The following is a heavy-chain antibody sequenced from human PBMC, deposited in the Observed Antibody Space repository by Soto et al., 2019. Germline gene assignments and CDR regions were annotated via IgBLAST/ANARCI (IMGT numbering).Heavy chain of an antibody. CDR3: AGGVGGVNTYYYYGMDV. J-gene: IGHJ6*02. V-gene: IGHV1-69*01. CDR1: GGTFSSYA. Sequence: QVQLVQSGAEVKKPGSSVKVSCKASGGTFSSYAISWVRQAPGQGLEWMGGIIPIFGTANYAQKFQGRVTITADESTSTAYMELSSLRSEDTAVYYCAGGVGGVNTYYYYGMDVWGQGTTVTVSS. D-gene: IGHD3-16*01. CDR2: IIPIFGTA.